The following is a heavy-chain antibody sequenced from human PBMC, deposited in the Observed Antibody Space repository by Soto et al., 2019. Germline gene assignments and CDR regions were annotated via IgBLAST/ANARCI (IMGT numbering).Heavy chain of an antibody. CDR1: GFTFSSYG. D-gene: IGHD3-22*01. Sequence: LRLSCAASGFTFSSYGMHWVRQAPGKGLEWVAVISYDGSNKYYADSVKGRFTISRDNSKNTLYLQMNSLRAEDTAVYYCAKLIVADYWGQGTLVTVSS. CDR2: ISYDGSNK. CDR3: AKLIVADY. V-gene: IGHV3-30*18. J-gene: IGHJ4*02.